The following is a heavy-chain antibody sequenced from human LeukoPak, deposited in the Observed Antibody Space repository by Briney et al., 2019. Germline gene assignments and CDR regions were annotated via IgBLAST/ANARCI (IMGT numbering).Heavy chain of an antibody. CDR3: ARARGGYDLDY. Sequence: GGSLRLSCAASGFTFSSYWMSWVRQAPGKGLEWVANIKQDGGEKYYVESVRGRFTISRDNVKNSLYLQMNSLRVEDTAVYYCARARGGYDLDYWGQGTLVTVSS. V-gene: IGHV3-7*01. CDR2: IKQDGGEK. D-gene: IGHD5-12*01. CDR1: GFTFSSYW. J-gene: IGHJ4*02.